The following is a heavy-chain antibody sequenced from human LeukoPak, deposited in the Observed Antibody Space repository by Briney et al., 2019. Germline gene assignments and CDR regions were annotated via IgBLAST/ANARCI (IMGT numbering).Heavy chain of an antibody. CDR3: ARDRVFGVVIEAFDI. CDR1: GFTFSDYY. J-gene: IGHJ3*02. D-gene: IGHD3-3*01. CDR2: ISSSGSTI. Sequence: GGSLRLSCAASGFTFSDYYMSWIRQAPGKGLEWVSYISSSGSTIYYADSVKGRFTISRDNAKNSLYLQMNSLRAEDTAVYYCARDRVFGVVIEAFDIWGQGTMVTVSS. V-gene: IGHV3-11*04.